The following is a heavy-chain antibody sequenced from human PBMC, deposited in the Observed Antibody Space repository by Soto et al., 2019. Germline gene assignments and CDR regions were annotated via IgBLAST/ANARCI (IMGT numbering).Heavy chain of an antibody. CDR1: LFTFSSYA. D-gene: IGHD6-6*01. V-gene: IGHV3-23*01. CDR2: ISGSVGRT. CDR3: AKGGWLPYNIAARLNWFEP. Sequence: PVGPLRLSCSSSLFTFSSYAMSLVLHSPVKWLEWVSAISGSVGRTYYADSVKGRFTISRDNSKNTLYLQMNSLRAEDTAVYYCAKGGWLPYNIAARLNWFEPWGQGTLVTVSS. J-gene: IGHJ5*02.